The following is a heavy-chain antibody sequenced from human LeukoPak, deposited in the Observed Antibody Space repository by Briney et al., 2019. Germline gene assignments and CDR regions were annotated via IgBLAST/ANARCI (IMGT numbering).Heavy chain of an antibody. V-gene: IGHV4-39*01. Sequence: SETLSLTCTVSGGSISSSGYYWAWIRHPPGKGLKWFGGIYYSGDTYYNPSLKSRVTTSVDTSKSQFSLRLSSVTAADTAVYYCARHGNIVVVPAASKAFDIWGQGTMVTVSS. CDR3: ARHGNIVVVPAASKAFDI. CDR2: IYYSGDT. J-gene: IGHJ3*02. D-gene: IGHD2-2*01. CDR1: GGSISSSGYY.